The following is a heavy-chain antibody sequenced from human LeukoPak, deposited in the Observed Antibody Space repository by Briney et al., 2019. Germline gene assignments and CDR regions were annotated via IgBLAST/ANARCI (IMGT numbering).Heavy chain of an antibody. Sequence: SETLSLTCTVSGGSISSYYWSWIRQPPGKGLEWIGYIYYSGSTNYNPSLKSRVTISVDTSKNQFSLRLSSVTAADTAVYYCARADYGSGSYYHDYWGQGTLVTVSS. CDR3: ARADYGSGSYYHDY. D-gene: IGHD3-10*01. V-gene: IGHV4-59*01. CDR1: GGSISSYY. CDR2: IYYSGST. J-gene: IGHJ4*02.